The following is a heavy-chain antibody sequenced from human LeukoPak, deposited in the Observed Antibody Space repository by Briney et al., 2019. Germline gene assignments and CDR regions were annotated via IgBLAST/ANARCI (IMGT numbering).Heavy chain of an antibody. Sequence: GGSLRLSCAASGFTFSSYAMSWVRQAPGKGLEWVSAISASGGRTDYADSVKGRFTISRDNSKNTLYLQMNSLRAEDTAVYYCAKTLSRGYSGYAPLRMSAHYFDYWGQGTLVTVSS. J-gene: IGHJ4*02. D-gene: IGHD5-12*01. CDR3: AKTLSRGYSGYAPLRMSAHYFDY. CDR1: GFTFSSYA. V-gene: IGHV3-23*01. CDR2: ISASGGRT.